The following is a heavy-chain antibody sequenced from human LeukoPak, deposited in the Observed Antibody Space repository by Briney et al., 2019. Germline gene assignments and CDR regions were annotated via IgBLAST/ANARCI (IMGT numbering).Heavy chain of an antibody. CDR2: INSDVRST. CDR3: ARDPRTYGSPIDN. D-gene: IGHD4-17*01. V-gene: IGHV3-74*01. CDR1: GFTFSSYW. J-gene: IGHJ4*02. Sequence: GGSLRLSCAASGFTFSSYWMHWVRQAPGKGLVWVSRINSDVRSTSYADSVKGLSTISRDNAKNTLYLQMTSLRAEDTAVYYCARDPRTYGSPIDNWGQGTLVTVSS.